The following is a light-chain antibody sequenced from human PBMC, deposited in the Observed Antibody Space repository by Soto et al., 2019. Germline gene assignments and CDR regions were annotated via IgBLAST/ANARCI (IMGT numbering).Light chain of an antibody. J-gene: IGKJ1*01. CDR1: QSISAW. Sequence: DLQIAESANSLYPSVGDSVSNNCRASQSISAWLAWYQQKPGKAPRLLIYKASTLEIGVPSRFSVSEPRTEFALSLRSLQPGDAALQNYEESSDAAWRYGEGTKVDIK. CDR2: KAS. V-gene: IGKV1-5*03. CDR3: EESSDAAWR.